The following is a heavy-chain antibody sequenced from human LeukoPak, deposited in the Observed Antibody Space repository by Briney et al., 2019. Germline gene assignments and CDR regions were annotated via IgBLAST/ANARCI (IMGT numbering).Heavy chain of an antibody. CDR2: IYTSGST. CDR1: GGSISSYY. V-gene: IGHV4-4*07. Sequence: SETLSLTCTVSGGSISSYYWSWIRQPAGKGLEWIGRIYTSGSTNYNPSLKSRVTMSVDTSKNQFSLKLSSVTAADTAVYYCARGQGDFWSGYYAFDIWGQGTMVTVSS. CDR3: ARGQGDFWSGYYAFDI. J-gene: IGHJ3*02. D-gene: IGHD3-3*01.